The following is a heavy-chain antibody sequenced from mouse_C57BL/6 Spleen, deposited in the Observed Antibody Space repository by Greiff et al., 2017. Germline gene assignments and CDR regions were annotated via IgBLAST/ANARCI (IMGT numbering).Heavy chain of an antibody. CDR1: GFTFSSYG. D-gene: IGHD1-1*01. CDR2: ISSGGSYT. J-gene: IGHJ2*01. V-gene: IGHV5-6*01. CDR3: ARGDYGSSFDY. Sequence: ELKLVESGGDLVKPGGSLKLSCAASGFTFSSYGLSWVRQTPDKRLEWVATISSGGSYTYYPDSVKGRFTISRDNAKNTLYLQMSSLKSEDTAMYYCARGDYGSSFDYWGQGTTLTVSS.